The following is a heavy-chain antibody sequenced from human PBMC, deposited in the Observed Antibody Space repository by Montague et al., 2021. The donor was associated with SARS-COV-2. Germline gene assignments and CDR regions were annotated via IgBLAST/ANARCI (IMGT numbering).Heavy chain of an antibody. CDR1: GFTFDDYA. Sequence: SLRLSCAASGFTFDDYAMHWVRQAPGKGLEWVSGISWNSGSIGYADSVKGRFTISRDNAKNSLYLQMNSLRAEDTALYYCAKDMGPYDSGPYGMGVWGQGTTVTVSS. J-gene: IGHJ6*02. D-gene: IGHD3-10*01. CDR3: AKDMGPYDSGPYGMGV. V-gene: IGHV3-9*01. CDR2: ISWNSGSI.